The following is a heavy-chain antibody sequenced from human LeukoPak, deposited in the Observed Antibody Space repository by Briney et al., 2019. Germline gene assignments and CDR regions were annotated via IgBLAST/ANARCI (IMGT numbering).Heavy chain of an antibody. D-gene: IGHD3-9*01. J-gene: IGHJ4*02. V-gene: IGHV3-23*01. Sequence: GGSLRLSCAASGFTFSSYAMSWVRQAPGKGLEWVSAISGSGSNTYYADSVKGRFTISRDNSKNSLYLQMNGLRVEDTAVYYCARGCCSVSGLYFEFWGQGSLVTVSS. CDR3: ARGCCSVSGLYFEF. CDR2: ISGSGSNT. CDR1: GFTFSSYA.